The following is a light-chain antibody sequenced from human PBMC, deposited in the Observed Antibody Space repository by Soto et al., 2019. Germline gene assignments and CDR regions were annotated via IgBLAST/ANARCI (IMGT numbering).Light chain of an antibody. Sequence: QSVLTQPPSASGSPGQSVTISCTGTSSDVGGYNYVSWYQQHPGKAPKILIYEVTKRPSGVPDRFSGAKSGNTASLTVSGLQAEDEADYYCSSYAGTNRKIFGGGTKLTFL. V-gene: IGLV2-8*01. CDR3: SSYAGTNRKI. CDR2: EVT. J-gene: IGLJ2*01. CDR1: SSDVGGYNY.